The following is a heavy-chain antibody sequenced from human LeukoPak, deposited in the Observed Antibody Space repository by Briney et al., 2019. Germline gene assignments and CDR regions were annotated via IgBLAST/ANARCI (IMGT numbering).Heavy chain of an antibody. Sequence: SETLTLTCTVSGGSISSYYWSWIRQPPGKGLEWIGYIYYSGSTNYNPSLKSRVTISVDTSKNQFSLKLSSVTAADTAVYYCARIGGSSGAFDIWGQGTMVTVSS. V-gene: IGHV4-59*01. CDR3: ARIGGSSGAFDI. CDR1: GGSISSYY. D-gene: IGHD6-13*01. CDR2: IYYSGST. J-gene: IGHJ3*02.